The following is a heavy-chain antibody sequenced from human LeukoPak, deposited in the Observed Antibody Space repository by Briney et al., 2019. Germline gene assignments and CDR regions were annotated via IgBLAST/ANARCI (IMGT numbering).Heavy chain of an antibody. V-gene: IGHV4-61*02. J-gene: IGHJ5*02. CDR1: GGSISSDTYY. D-gene: IGHD2-15*01. CDR2: IYASGKS. CDR3: AGTRRYCSGGSCYNWFDP. Sequence: SETLSLTCTVSGGSISSDTYYWSWIRQPAGKGLEWIGRIYASGKSNYNASLKSRVTISIDTSNNQFSLRLSSVIASDTAVYYCAGTRRYCSGGSCYNWFDPWGQGTLVTVSS.